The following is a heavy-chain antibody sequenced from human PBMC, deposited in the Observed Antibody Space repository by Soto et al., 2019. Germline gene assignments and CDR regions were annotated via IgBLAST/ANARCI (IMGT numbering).Heavy chain of an antibody. CDR2: TTAYNGNT. CDR3: ARGRYCSRTSCYLDIMDA. J-gene: IGHJ6*02. CDR1: GYTFISYG. V-gene: IGHV1-18*01. D-gene: IGHD2-2*01. Sequence: ASVKVSCKASGYTFISYGISWVRQAPGQGLEGMGWTTAYNGNTIYAQKFQGRVAMTTDTSTSTVYMEQRSLRSHDTAVYYCARGRYCSRTSCYLDIMDAWGQGTTVTVS.